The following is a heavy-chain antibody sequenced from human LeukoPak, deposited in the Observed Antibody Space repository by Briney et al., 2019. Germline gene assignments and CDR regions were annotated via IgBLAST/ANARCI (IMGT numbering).Heavy chain of an antibody. D-gene: IGHD3-9*01. V-gene: IGHV3-43*02. CDR3: AKDTSLTGYYKGILFY. J-gene: IGHJ4*02. CDR1: GFTFDDYA. CDR2: ISGDGGST. Sequence: PGGSLRLSCAASGFTFDDYAMHWVRHAPGKGLEWVSLISGDGGSTYYADSVKGRFTISRDNSKNSLYLQMNSLRTEDTALYYCAKDTSLTGYYKGILFYWGQGTLVTASS.